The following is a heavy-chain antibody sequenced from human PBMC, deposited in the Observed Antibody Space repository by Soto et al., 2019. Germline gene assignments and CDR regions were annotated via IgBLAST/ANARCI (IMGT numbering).Heavy chain of an antibody. J-gene: IGHJ6*02. V-gene: IGHV1-46*01. CDR1: EYTFTNYD. D-gene: IGHD3-16*01. Sequence: QVQLVQSGAEVKKPGASVKVSCKASEYTFTNYDLHWVRQAPGQGLEWMGIINPSGGTTTYAQRFQGRLTMTRDTSTSTVYMGLSSLRSEDTAVYYCARRSLGYDLDVWGQGTTVTVSS. CDR3: ARRSLGYDLDV. CDR2: INPSGGTT.